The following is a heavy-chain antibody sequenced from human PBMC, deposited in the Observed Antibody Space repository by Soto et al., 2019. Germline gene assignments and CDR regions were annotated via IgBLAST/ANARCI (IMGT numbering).Heavy chain of an antibody. Sequence: SETLSLTCTVSGGSISSGGYYWSWIRQHPGKGLEWIGYIYYSGSTYYNPSLKSRVTISVDTSKNQFSLKLSSVTAADTAVYYCARAPVEMATIPNFDYWGQGTLVTVSS. CDR3: ARAPVEMATIPNFDY. CDR2: IYYSGST. V-gene: IGHV4-31*03. CDR1: GGSISSGGYY. J-gene: IGHJ4*02. D-gene: IGHD5-12*01.